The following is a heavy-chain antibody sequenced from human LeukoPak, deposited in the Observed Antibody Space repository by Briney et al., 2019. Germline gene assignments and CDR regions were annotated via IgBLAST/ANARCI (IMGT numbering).Heavy chain of an antibody. CDR2: IYSGGST. V-gene: IGHV3-66*01. CDR3: ARKGKVTVPTKNAFDL. J-gene: IGHJ3*01. CDR1: GFTVSSNY. Sequence: GGSLRLSCAASGFTVSSNYMSWVRQAPGKGLEWVSVIYSGGSTYYADSVKGRFTISRDNAKKSMYLQMNSLRAEDTAVYFCARKGKVTVPTKNAFDLWGQGTMVTVSS. D-gene: IGHD2-21*02.